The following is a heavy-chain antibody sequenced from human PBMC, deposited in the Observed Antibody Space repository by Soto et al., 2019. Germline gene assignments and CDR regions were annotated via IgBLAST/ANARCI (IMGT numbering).Heavy chain of an antibody. D-gene: IGHD3-3*01. V-gene: IGHV1-46*01. CDR3: ARESLELRFLEWFSRGAPLDT. CDR2: INPSGGST. J-gene: IGHJ5*02. CDR1: GYTFTSYY. Sequence: QVQLVQSGAEVKKPGASVKVSCKASGYTFTSYYMHWVRQAPGQGLEWMGIINPSGGSTSYAQKFQGRVTMTRDTSTSSVYMELSSLRSEDTAAYYCARESLELRFLEWFSRGAPLDTWGQSTLVTVSS.